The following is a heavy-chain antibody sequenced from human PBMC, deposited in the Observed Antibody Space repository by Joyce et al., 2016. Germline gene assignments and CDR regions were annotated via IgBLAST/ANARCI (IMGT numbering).Heavy chain of an antibody. Sequence: QVQLQQWGAGLLKHSETLSLTCAVSGGPFRGFFWTWVRQPPGKGLEWIGDINNSGVTNYNPSLKTRVTVSVDTSKNQFSLKLTSLSAADTAVYYCARSQWLAPLMYWGQGTPVTVSS. V-gene: IGHV4-34*01. CDR3: ARSQWLAPLMY. CDR1: GGPFRGFF. D-gene: IGHD6-19*01. J-gene: IGHJ4*02. CDR2: INNSGVT.